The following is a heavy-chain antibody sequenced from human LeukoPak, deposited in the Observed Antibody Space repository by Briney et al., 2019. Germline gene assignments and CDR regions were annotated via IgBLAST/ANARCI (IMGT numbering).Heavy chain of an antibody. CDR3: ARGRPITVTRPFDY. CDR2: INHSGST. Sequence: SETLSLTCAVYGGSFSGYYWSWIRQPPGKGLEWIGEINHSGSTNYNPSFKSRVTISVDTSKNQFSLKLSSVTAADTAVYYCARGRPITVTRPFDYWGQGTLVTVSS. CDR1: GGSFSGYY. J-gene: IGHJ4*02. D-gene: IGHD4-17*01. V-gene: IGHV4-34*01.